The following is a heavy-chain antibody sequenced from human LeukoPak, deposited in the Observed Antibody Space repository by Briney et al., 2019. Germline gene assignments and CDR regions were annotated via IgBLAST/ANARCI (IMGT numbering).Heavy chain of an antibody. CDR1: GYAFTGFY. CDR2: INPHSDDT. V-gene: IGHV1-2*02. CDR3: ARGPSYYYMDV. J-gene: IGHJ6*03. Sequence: ASVKVSCKASGYAFTGFYMHWVRQAPGQGLEWMGWINPHSDDTNYAQKFQGRVTMTRDTSITTAYMELSGLRSDDTAVYYCARGPSYYYMDVWGQGTTVTVSS.